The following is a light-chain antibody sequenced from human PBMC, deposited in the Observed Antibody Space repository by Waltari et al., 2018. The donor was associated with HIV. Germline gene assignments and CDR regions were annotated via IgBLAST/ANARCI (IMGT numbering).Light chain of an antibody. CDR3: QHRKEWPPGAT. V-gene: IGKV3-11*01. Sequence: EIVLTQSPATLSLSPGERATLSCRASQSVSTYLAWYQKRPGQAPRLLIYDASNRATGIPARFSGSGSGTDFTLTISSLEPEDFAVYYCQHRKEWPPGATFGPGTKVDVK. CDR1: QSVSTY. CDR2: DAS. J-gene: IGKJ3*01.